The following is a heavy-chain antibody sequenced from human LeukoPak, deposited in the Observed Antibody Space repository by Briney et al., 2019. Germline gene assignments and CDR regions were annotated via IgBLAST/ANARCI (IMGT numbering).Heavy chain of an antibody. CDR2: ISAYNGNT. D-gene: IGHD3-10*01. V-gene: IGHV1-18*01. CDR1: GYTFTSYG. CDR3: AREGGFTMVRGVITRTDAFDI. Sequence: ASVKVSCKASGYTFTSYGISWVRQAPGQGLEWMGWISAYNGNTNYAQKLQGRVTMTTDTSTSTAYMELRSLRSDDTAVYYCAREGGFTMVRGVITRTDAFDIWGQGTMVTVSS. J-gene: IGHJ3*02.